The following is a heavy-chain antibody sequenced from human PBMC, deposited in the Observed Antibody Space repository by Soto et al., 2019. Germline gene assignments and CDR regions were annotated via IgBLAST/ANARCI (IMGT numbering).Heavy chain of an antibody. CDR2: IIPILGIA. V-gene: IGHV1-69*02. CDR3: ARGRGSSGWYAGDWFDP. Sequence: ASVKVSCKASGGTFSSYTISWVRQAPGQGLEWMGRIIPILGIANYAQKFQGRVTITADKSTSTAYMELSSLRSEDTAVYYCARGRGSSGWYAGDWFDPWGQGTLVTVSS. CDR1: GGTFSSYT. J-gene: IGHJ5*02. D-gene: IGHD6-19*01.